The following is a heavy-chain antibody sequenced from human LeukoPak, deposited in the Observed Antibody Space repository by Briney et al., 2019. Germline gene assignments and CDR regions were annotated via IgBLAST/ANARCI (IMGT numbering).Heavy chain of an antibody. CDR1: GFTFSSYG. Sequence: GRSLRLSCAASGFTFSSYGMNWVRQAPGKGLEWVSYISSTSSVIYYADSVKGRFTISRDNAKSSLYLQMNSLRAEDTAVYYCARNLPAADYWGQGTLVTVSS. J-gene: IGHJ4*02. CDR3: ARNLPAADY. CDR2: ISSTSSVI. D-gene: IGHD2-2*01. V-gene: IGHV3-48*04.